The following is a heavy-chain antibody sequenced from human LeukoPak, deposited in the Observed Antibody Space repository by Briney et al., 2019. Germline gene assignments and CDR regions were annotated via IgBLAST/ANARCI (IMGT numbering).Heavy chain of an antibody. CDR3: ARGGYCSSTSCYWDNSLGFDP. CDR2: IYYSGST. D-gene: IGHD2-2*01. J-gene: IGHJ5*02. Sequence: PSQTLSLTCTVSGGSISSGSYYWGWIRQPPGKGLEWIGSIYYSGSTYYNPSLKSRVTISVDTSKNQFSLKLSSVTAADTAVYYCARGGYCSSTSCYWDNSLGFDPWGQGTLVTVSS. CDR1: GGSISSGSYY. V-gene: IGHV4-39*07.